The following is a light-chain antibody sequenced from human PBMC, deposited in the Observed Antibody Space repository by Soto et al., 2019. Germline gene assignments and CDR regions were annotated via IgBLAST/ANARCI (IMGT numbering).Light chain of an antibody. CDR3: QQYNNWPPLYT. V-gene: IGKV3-15*01. J-gene: IGKJ2*01. CDR1: QSVSSN. CDR2: GAS. Sequence: EIVMTQSPATLSVSPGKRATLSCRASQSVSSNLAWYQQKPGQAPRLLIYGASTRATGIPARFSGSGSGTEFTLTISSLQSEDFAVYYCQQYNNWPPLYTLGQGTKLEIK.